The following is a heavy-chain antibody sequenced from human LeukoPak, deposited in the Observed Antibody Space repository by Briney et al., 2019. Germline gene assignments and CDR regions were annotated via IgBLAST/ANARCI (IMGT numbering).Heavy chain of an antibody. J-gene: IGHJ4*02. CDR3: TTADIVVVPAAIPVDY. V-gene: IGHV3-15*01. D-gene: IGHD2-2*02. Sequence: PGGSLRLSCAASAFTFSNAWMSWVRQAPGKGLKWVGRIKSKTDGGTTDYAAPVKGRFTISRDNSKNTLYLQMNSLKTEDTAVYYCTTADIVVVPAAIPVDYWGQGTLVTVSS. CDR1: AFTFSNAW. CDR2: IKSKTDGGTT.